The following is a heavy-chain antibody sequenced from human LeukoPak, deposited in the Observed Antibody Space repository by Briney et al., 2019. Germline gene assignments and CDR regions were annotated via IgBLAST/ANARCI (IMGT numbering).Heavy chain of an antibody. Sequence: PSETLSLTCSVSDGSISNNNYYWGWIRQPPGKGLEWIGSIFYSGSSYYNPSLKSRVFISADTSKNQLSLKLSSVTAADTAVYYCARLADGGNPGDDWGQGILVTVSS. CDR3: ARLADGGNPGDD. J-gene: IGHJ4*02. D-gene: IGHD4-23*01. CDR1: DGSISNNNYY. CDR2: IFYSGSS. V-gene: IGHV4-39*01.